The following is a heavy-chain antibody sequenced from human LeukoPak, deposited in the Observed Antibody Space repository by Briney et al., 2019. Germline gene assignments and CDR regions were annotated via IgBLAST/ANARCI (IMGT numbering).Heavy chain of an antibody. Sequence: ASVKVSCKASGYTFTSYAMHWVRQAPGQRLEWMGWINAGNGNTKYSQKFQARVTITRDTSASTAYMELSSLRAEDTAVYYCARGSYYYDSSGYYSYYFDYWGQRTLVTVSS. J-gene: IGHJ4*02. CDR1: GYTFTSYA. D-gene: IGHD3-22*01. V-gene: IGHV1-3*01. CDR2: INAGNGNT. CDR3: ARGSYYYDSSGYYSYYFDY.